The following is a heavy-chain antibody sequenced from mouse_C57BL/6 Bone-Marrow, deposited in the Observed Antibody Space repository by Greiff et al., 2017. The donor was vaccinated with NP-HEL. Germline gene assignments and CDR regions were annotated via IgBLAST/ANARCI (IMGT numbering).Heavy chain of an antibody. Sequence: VQLQQSGPELVKPGASVKISCKASGYSFTGYYMNWVKQSPEKSLEWIGEINPSTGGTTYNQKFKAKATLTVDKSSSTAYMQLKSLTSEDSAVYDSAKCGWGNPDYWGQGTTLTVSS. V-gene: IGHV1-42*01. CDR3: AKCGWGNPDY. D-gene: IGHD2-1*01. CDR2: INPSTGGT. CDR1: GYSFTGYY. J-gene: IGHJ2*01.